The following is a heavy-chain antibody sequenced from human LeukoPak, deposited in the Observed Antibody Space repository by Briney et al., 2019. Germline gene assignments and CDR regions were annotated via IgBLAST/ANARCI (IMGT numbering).Heavy chain of an antibody. Sequence: SETLSLTCAVYGGSFSGYYWNWIRQPPGKGLEWIGEINQSGSTNYNPSLKSRVTISFDTSKNQFSLKLSSVTAADTAVYYCARGFITIFGVGSRPLDYWGQGTLVTVSS. V-gene: IGHV4-34*01. J-gene: IGHJ4*02. D-gene: IGHD3-3*01. CDR2: INQSGST. CDR1: GGSFSGYY. CDR3: ARGFITIFGVGSRPLDY.